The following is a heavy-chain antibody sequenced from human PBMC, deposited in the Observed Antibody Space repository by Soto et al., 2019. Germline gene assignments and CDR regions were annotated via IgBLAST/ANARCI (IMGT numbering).Heavy chain of an antibody. D-gene: IGHD3-10*01. V-gene: IGHV4-34*01. CDR3: ARGGRITMVRGVIPKFDP. CDR2: INHSGST. J-gene: IGHJ5*02. CDR1: GGSFSGYY. Sequence: SETLSLTCAVYGGSFSGYYWSWIRQPLGKGLEWIGEINHSGSTNYNPSLKSRVTISVDTSKNQFSLKLSSVTAADTAVYYCARGGRITMVRGVIPKFDPWGQGTLVTVSS.